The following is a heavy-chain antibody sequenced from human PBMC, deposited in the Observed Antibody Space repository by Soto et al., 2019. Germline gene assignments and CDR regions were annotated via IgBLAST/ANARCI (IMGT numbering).Heavy chain of an antibody. J-gene: IGHJ6*03. V-gene: IGHV4-34*01. CDR3: ARERSNHYYYYYYMDV. Sequence: SETLSLTCAVYGGSFSGYYWSWIRQPPGKGLEWIGEINHSGSTNYNPSLKSRVTISVDTSKNQFSLKLSSVTAADTAVYYCARERSNHYYYYYYMDVWGKGTTVTVSS. CDR1: GGSFSGYY. D-gene: IGHD4-4*01. CDR2: INHSGST.